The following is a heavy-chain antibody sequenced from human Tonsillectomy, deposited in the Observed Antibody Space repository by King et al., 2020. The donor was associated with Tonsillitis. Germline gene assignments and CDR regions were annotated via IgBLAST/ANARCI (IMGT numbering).Heavy chain of an antibody. Sequence: VQLVESGAEVKKPGASVKVSCKASGYSFTNYGISWVRQAPGQGLEWMGRISGYNDSTNYAEKIQGRVTMTTDTSTSTAYMELRSLRSDDTAVYYCARRAYHYGSGSFSDYYGMDVWGQGTTVTVSS. V-gene: IGHV1-18*04. D-gene: IGHD3-10*01. CDR2: ISGYNDST. J-gene: IGHJ6*02. CDR1: GYSFTNYG. CDR3: ARRAYHYGSGSFSDYYGMDV.